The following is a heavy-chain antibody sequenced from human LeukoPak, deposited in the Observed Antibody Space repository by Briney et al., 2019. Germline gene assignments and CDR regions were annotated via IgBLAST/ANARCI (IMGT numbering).Heavy chain of an antibody. J-gene: IGHJ6*03. V-gene: IGHV3-23*01. CDR1: GSGFTFGNFA. CDR3: AKDGSWGDYYFYFYMDV. Sequence: GGSLRLSCEASGSGFTFGNFAMSWVRQAPGKGLEWLSGISGSGYYTYYADSVKGRFTISRDNSKNTLYIQMNSLRAEDTAVYYCAKDGSWGDYYFYFYMDVWGKGPRSPSP. D-gene: IGHD3-16*01. CDR2: ISGSGYYT.